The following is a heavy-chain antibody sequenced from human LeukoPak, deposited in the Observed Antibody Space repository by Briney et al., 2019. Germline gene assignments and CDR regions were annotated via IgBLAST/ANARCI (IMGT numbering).Heavy chain of an antibody. D-gene: IGHD4-17*01. V-gene: IGHV1-69*02. CDR2: IIPILGIA. CDR1: GGTFSSYT. Sequence: LVKVSCKASGGTFSSYTISWVRQAPGQGLEWMGRIIPILGIANYAQKFQGRVTITADKSTSTAYMELSSLRSEDTAVYYCARGWTVRNWFDPWGQGTLVTVSS. CDR3: ARGWTVRNWFDP. J-gene: IGHJ5*02.